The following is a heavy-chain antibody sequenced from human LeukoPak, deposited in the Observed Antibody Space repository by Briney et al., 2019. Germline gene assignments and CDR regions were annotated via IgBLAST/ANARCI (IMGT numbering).Heavy chain of an antibody. CDR1: GFTFSNYW. V-gene: IGHV3-74*01. D-gene: IGHD3-16*01. CDR3: VCLGLGGLSLD. Sequence: GGSLRLSCAASGFTFSNYWMHWVRQVAGKRLVWVSHMNTDGSRIIYADSVKGRFTISRDNAKNTLYLQMNSLRGEDTAVYYCVCLGLGGLSLDWGQGTLVTVSS. CDR2: MNTDGSRI. J-gene: IGHJ4*02.